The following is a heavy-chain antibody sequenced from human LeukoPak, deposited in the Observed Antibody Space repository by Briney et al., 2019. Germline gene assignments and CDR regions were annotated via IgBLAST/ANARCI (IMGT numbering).Heavy chain of an antibody. CDR2: IRSNSDGGTI. CDR1: GFTFSNAW. D-gene: IGHD1-26*01. V-gene: IGHV3-15*07. CDR3: ATGYSGLVSHI. J-gene: IGHJ3*02. Sequence: GGSLRLSCATSGFTFSNAWMNWVRQAPGKGLEWVGRIRSNSDGGTIDYAAPVKGRFTLSRDDSKTTLYLQMNSLQTEDTAVYYCATGYSGLVSHIWGQGTMVTVSS.